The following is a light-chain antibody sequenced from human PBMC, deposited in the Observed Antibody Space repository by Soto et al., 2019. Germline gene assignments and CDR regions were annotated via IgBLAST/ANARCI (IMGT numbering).Light chain of an antibody. Sequence: ELVLTQSPATLSLSPGERATLSCRASQSVSSYLAWYQQKPGQAPRLLIYDASNRATGIPARFSGSGSGTDFTLTISRLEPEDFAVYYCQQYGGSPRTFGQGTKVDIK. CDR1: QSVSSY. J-gene: IGKJ1*01. V-gene: IGKV3-11*01. CDR3: QQYGGSPRT. CDR2: DAS.